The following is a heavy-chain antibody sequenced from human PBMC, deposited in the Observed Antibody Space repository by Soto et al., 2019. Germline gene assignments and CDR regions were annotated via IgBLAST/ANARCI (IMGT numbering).Heavy chain of an antibody. J-gene: IGHJ4*02. CDR1: GYTFTAYY. CDR3: ARGKWYYYGSGSESFDY. CDR2: INPSGGST. Sequence: VSVKVSCKTSGYTFTAYYMHWVRQAPGQGLEWMGIINPSGGSTSYAQKFQGRVTMTRDTSTSTVYMELSSLRSEDTAVYYCARGKWYYYGSGSESFDYWGQGTLVTVSS. V-gene: IGHV1-46*03. D-gene: IGHD3-10*01.